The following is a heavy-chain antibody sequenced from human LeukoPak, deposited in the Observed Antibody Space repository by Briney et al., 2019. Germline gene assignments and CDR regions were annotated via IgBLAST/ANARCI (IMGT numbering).Heavy chain of an antibody. V-gene: IGHV3-30*02. CDR3: WVRYSPDAFDI. D-gene: IGHD3-9*01. CDR1: GFTFSSRG. CDR2: IRYDGSEK. J-gene: IGHJ3*02. Sequence: PGGSLRLSCAASGFTFSSRGMHWVRQAPGKGLEWVAFIRYDGSEKDYADPVKGRFTIPRDNSKNTLYLQMNSLRAEDTAVYYCWVRYSPDAFDIWGQGTMVTVS.